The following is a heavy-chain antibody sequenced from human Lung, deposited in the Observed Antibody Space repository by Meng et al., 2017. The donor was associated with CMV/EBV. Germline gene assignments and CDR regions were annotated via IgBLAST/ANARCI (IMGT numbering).Heavy chain of an antibody. CDR2: ISGSGGAT. CDR1: GFDFTTYA. J-gene: IGHJ4*02. Sequence: GEXXKISCAASGFDFTTYAMTWVRQAPGRGLEWVSSISGSGGATYYAASVKGRFTVSRDNSKNTLFLQINSPRAEDTALYYCSKGARMAGAGPDYWGQGTLVTVSS. CDR3: SKGARMAGAGPDY. V-gene: IGHV3-23*01. D-gene: IGHD6-13*01.